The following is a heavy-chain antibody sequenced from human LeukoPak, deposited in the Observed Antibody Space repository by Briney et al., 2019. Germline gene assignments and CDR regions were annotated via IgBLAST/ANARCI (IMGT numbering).Heavy chain of an antibody. Sequence: SETLSLTCTVSGGSISSYYWSWLRQPAGKGLEWIGRIYTSGSTNYNPSLKSRVTMSVDTSKNQFSLKLSSVTAADTAVYYCARDVPVDTAMVTYGMDVWGQGTTVTVSS. J-gene: IGHJ6*02. CDR1: GGSISSYY. CDR2: IYTSGST. D-gene: IGHD5-18*01. CDR3: ARDVPVDTAMVTYGMDV. V-gene: IGHV4-4*07.